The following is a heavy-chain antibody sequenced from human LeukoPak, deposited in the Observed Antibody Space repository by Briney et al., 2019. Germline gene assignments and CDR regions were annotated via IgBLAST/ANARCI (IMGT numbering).Heavy chain of an antibody. D-gene: IGHD2-15*01. Sequence: SETLSLTCTVSGGSISSGGYYWSWIRQHPGKGLEWIGNIYYSGSTYYNPSLKSRVTISVDTSKNQFSLKLSSVTAADMAVYYCARGALGYCSGGSCYRPFDYWGQGTLVTVSS. CDR2: IYYSGST. CDR1: GGSISSGGYY. J-gene: IGHJ4*02. CDR3: ARGALGYCSGGSCYRPFDY. V-gene: IGHV4-31*03.